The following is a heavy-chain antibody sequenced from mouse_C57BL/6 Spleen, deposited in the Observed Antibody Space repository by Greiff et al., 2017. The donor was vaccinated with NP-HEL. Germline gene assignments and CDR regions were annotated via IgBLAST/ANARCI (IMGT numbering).Heavy chain of an antibody. CDR3: ASEGLRAYSFDY. D-gene: IGHD2-4*01. Sequence: VKLQESGPELVKPGASVKISCKASGYAFSSSWMNWVKQRPGKGLEWIGRIYPGDGDTNYNGKFKGKATLTADKSSSTAYMPLSSLPSEDSAVYFCASEGLRAYSFDYWGQGTTLTVSS. J-gene: IGHJ2*01. CDR2: IYPGDGDT. V-gene: IGHV1-82*01. CDR1: GYAFSSSW.